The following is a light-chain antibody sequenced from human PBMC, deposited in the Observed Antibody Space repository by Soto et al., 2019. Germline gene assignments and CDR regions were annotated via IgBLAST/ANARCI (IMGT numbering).Light chain of an antibody. V-gene: IGLV1-44*01. Sequence: QSFLTQPPSASGTPGQTVTISCSGSSSNIGSNSAYWYQQIPGTAPKLIIYRNHQRPSGVPDRFSGSKSGTSASLTISGLQSEDEADYHCAAWDDSRNWVFGGGTKLTVL. J-gene: IGLJ3*02. CDR1: SSNIGSNS. CDR2: RNH. CDR3: AAWDDSRNWV.